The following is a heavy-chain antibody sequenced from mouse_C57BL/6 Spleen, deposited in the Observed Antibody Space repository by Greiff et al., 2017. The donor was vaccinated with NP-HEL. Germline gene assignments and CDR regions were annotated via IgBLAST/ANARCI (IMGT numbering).Heavy chain of an antibody. V-gene: IGHV14-3*01. J-gene: IGHJ4*01. CDR1: GFNIKNTY. Sequence: EVQLQQSVAELVRPGASVKLSCTASGFNIKNTYMHWVKQRPEQGLEWIGRIDPANGNTKYAPKFQGKATITADTSSNTAYLQLSSLTSEDTAIYYCARLPPTITTVVRYAMDYWGQGTSVTVSS. D-gene: IGHD1-1*01. CDR3: ARLPPTITTVVRYAMDY. CDR2: IDPANGNT.